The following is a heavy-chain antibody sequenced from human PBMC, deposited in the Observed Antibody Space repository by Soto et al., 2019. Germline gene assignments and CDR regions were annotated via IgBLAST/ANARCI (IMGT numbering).Heavy chain of an antibody. CDR3: VKPPVITASYYYYDMDV. V-gene: IGHV3-23*01. CDR2: ISGSGIST. Sequence: EAQLLESGGGLVQPGGSLRLSCAASGFTFSTYPMSWVRQAPGKGLEWVSGISGSGISTYYTDSVKGRFTISRDDSKNTFFLQMNSLRDEDTAVYYCVKPPVITASYYYYDMDVWGQGTTVTVSS. J-gene: IGHJ6*02. D-gene: IGHD4-4*01. CDR1: GFTFSTYP.